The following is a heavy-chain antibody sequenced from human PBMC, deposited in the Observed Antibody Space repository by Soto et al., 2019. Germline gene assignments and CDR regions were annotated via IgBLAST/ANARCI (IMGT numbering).Heavy chain of an antibody. CDR1: GFTFSSYS. V-gene: IGHV3-21*01. CDR3: VRDHKHAAFDI. J-gene: IGHJ3*02. Sequence: EVQLVESGGGLVKPGGSLRLSCAASGFTFSSYSMNWVRQAPGKGLEWVSSISSTSSYIYYADSLKGRFTISRDNAKQSLYLEMNSMIAEVTAISYCVRDHKHAAFDIWGQGTMVTVSS. CDR2: ISSTSSYI.